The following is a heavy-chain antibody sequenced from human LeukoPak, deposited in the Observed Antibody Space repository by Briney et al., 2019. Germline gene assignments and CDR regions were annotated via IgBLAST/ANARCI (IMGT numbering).Heavy chain of an antibody. CDR3: AISTTKVDY. CDR1: GGSISRADYY. J-gene: IGHJ4*02. V-gene: IGHV4-30-4*01. Sequence: SETLSLTCTVSGGSISRADYYWSWIRQPPGKGLEWIGYIYYSGSTYYNPSLKSRITISVDTSKKQFSLKLSSVTAADTAVYYCAISTTKVDYWGQGTLVTVSS. D-gene: IGHD5/OR15-5a*01. CDR2: IYYSGST.